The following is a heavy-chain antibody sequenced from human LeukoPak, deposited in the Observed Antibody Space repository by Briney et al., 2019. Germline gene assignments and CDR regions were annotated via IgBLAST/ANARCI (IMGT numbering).Heavy chain of an antibody. D-gene: IGHD2-21*02. Sequence: SVKVSCKASGGTFSSYAISWVRQAPGQGLEWMGGIIPIFGTANYAQKFQGRVTITADESTSTAYMELSSLRSEDTAVYYCARDPMQEYCGGDCYSPWGQGTLDTVSS. V-gene: IGHV1-69*13. CDR2: IIPIFGTA. CDR3: ARDPMQEYCGGDCYSP. J-gene: IGHJ5*02. CDR1: GGTFSSYA.